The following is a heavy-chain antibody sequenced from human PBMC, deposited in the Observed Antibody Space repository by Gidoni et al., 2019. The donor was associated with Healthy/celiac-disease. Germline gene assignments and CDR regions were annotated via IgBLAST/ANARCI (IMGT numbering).Heavy chain of an antibody. J-gene: IGHJ6*02. CDR3: ARDFFAVTYYYYGMDV. CDR1: GFTFSRYG. Sequence: QVQLVESGGGVFQPGRSLRLSCAASGFTFSRYGMHWGRQAPGKGLEGVAVISYDGSRKYYADSVKGRFTISRDNSKNTLYLQMNSLRAEDTAVYYCARDFFAVTYYYYGMDVWGQGTTVTVSS. D-gene: IGHD4-17*01. CDR2: ISYDGSRK. V-gene: IGHV3-30*19.